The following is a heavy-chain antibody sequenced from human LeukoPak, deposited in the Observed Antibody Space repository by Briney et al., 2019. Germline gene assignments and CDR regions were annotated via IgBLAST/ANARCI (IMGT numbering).Heavy chain of an antibody. Sequence: SVKVSCKASGGTFSSYAISWVRQAPGQGLEWMGRIIPILGIANYAQKFRGRVTITADKSTSTAYMELSSLRSEDTAVYYCARDVITMIVVVKSYYGMDVWGQGTTVTVSS. CDR2: IIPILGIA. J-gene: IGHJ6*02. V-gene: IGHV1-69*04. CDR3: ARDVITMIVVVKSYYGMDV. CDR1: GGTFSSYA. D-gene: IGHD3-22*01.